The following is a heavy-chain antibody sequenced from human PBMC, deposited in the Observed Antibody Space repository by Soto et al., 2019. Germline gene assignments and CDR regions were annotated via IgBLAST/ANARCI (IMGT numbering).Heavy chain of an antibody. V-gene: IGHV1-2*02. D-gene: IGHD3-9*01. CDR1: GYTFTGYY. CDR2: INPNSGGT. J-gene: IGHJ4*02. CDR3: ASDPNSSLRYFDWLLSHWDV. Sequence: ASVKVSCKASGYTFTGYYMHWVRQAPGQGLEWMGWINPNSGGTNYAQKFQGRVTMTRDTSISTAYMELSRLRSDDTAVYYCASDPNSSLRYFDWLLSHWDVWGQGTLLTVSS.